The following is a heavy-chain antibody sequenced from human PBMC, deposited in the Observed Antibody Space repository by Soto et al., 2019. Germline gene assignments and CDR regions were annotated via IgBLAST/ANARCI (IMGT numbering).Heavy chain of an antibody. J-gene: IGHJ6*02. CDR3: ARDDSSGYYYPPVYYGMDV. CDR2: INWNGGST. D-gene: IGHD3-22*01. V-gene: IGHV3-20*04. Sequence: PGGSLRLSCAASGFTFDDYGMSWVRQAPGKGLEWVSGINWNGGSTGYADSVKGRFTTSRDNAKNSLYLQMNSLRAEDTALYYCARDDSSGYYYPPVYYGMDVWGQGTTVTV. CDR1: GFTFDDYG.